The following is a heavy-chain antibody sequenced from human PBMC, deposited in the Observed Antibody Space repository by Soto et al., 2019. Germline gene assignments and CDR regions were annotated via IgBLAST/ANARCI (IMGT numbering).Heavy chain of an antibody. V-gene: IGHV3-74*01. Sequence: EVQLVESGGLVQPGGSLRLSCAASGFSLSDYWMHWVRQAPGKGLVWVSRINSDGKRTNYADFVKGRSTVSRDSAKNTLYLQMNSLGVEDTAVYYCARDSHSRTGGAWGDGPDVWGQGTTVTVSS. D-gene: IGHD3-16*01. CDR1: GFSLSDYW. CDR2: INSDGKRT. J-gene: IGHJ6*02. CDR3: ARDSHSRTGGAWGDGPDV.